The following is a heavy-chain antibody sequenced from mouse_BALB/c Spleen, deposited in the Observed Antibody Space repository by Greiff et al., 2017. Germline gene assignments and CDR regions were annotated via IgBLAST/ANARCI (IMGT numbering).Heavy chain of an antibody. V-gene: IGHV5-6-2*01. D-gene: IGHD1-2*01. Sequence: EVQVVESGGGLVKLGGSLKLSCAASGFTFSSYYMSWVRQTPEKRLELVAAINSNGGSTYYPDTVKGRFTISRDNAKNTLYLQMSSLKSEDTALYYCARQRLRPLYFDYWGQGTTLTVSS. CDR1: GFTFSSYY. J-gene: IGHJ2*01. CDR2: INSNGGST. CDR3: ARQRLRPLYFDY.